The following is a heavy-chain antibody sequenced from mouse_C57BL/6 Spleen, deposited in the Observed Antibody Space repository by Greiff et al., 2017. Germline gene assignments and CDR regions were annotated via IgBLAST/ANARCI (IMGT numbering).Heavy chain of an antibody. J-gene: IGHJ4*01. CDR2: IYPGDGDT. CDR1: GYAFSSYW. V-gene: IGHV1-80*01. D-gene: IGHD3-2*02. CDR3: ARRAQPRGNYAMDY. Sequence: QVQLQQSGAELVKPGASVKISCKASGYAFSSYWMNWVKQRPGKGLEWIGQIYPGDGDTNYNGKFKGKATLTADKSSSTAYMQLSSLTSEDSAVYFCARRAQPRGNYAMDYWGQGTSVTVSS.